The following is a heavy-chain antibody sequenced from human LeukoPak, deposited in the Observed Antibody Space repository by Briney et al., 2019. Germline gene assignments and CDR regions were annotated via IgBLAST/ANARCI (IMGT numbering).Heavy chain of an antibody. CDR2: ISCDSGSI. CDR1: GFTFDDYT. V-gene: IGHV3-9*01. D-gene: IGHD3-10*01. Sequence: GRSLRLSCAASGFTFDDYTMHWVRHAPGRGLEWVSGISCDSGSIGYADSVKGRFTISRDNAKNSLYLQMNSLRAEDTALYYCAKDIRGGAIEYYFDYWGQGTLVTVSS. J-gene: IGHJ4*02. CDR3: AKDIRGGAIEYYFDY.